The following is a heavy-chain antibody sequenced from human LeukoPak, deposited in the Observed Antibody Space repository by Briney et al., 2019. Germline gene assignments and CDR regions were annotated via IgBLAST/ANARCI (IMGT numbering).Heavy chain of an antibody. J-gene: IGHJ4*02. CDR1: GFTFSSYW. CDR3: ARDRGSYYDSSGYYLEIDY. CDR2: IKQDGSEK. V-gene: IGHV3-7*01. Sequence: PGGSLRLSCAASGFTFSSYWMSWVRQAPGKGLEWVANIKQDGSEKYYVDSVKGRFTISRDNAKNSLYLQMNSPRAEDTAVYYCARDRGSYYDSSGYYLEIDYWGQGTLVTVSS. D-gene: IGHD3-22*01.